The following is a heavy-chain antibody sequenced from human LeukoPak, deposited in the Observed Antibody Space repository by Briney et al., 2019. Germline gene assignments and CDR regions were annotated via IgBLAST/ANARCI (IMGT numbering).Heavy chain of an antibody. J-gene: IGHJ4*02. D-gene: IGHD7-27*01. CDR1: GFTFSSYS. CDR2: FTSRSRTI. Sequence: GGSLRLSCAASGFTFSSYSMTWVRQAPGKGLEWVSSFTSRSRTIYYADSVKGRFTISRDDAKKSLYLQMNSLRADDTAIYYCARGTGWPHFDYWGQGILVTVSS. CDR3: ARGTGWPHFDY. V-gene: IGHV3-21*01.